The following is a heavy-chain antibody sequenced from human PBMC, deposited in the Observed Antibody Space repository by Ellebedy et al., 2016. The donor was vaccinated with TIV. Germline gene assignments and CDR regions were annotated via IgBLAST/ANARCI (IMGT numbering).Heavy chain of an antibody. J-gene: IGHJ2*01. D-gene: IGHD4-23*01. CDR2: INAGNGDT. CDR1: GYTFTSYA. Sequence: ASVKVSCKASGYTFTSYAMHWVRQAPGQRLEWMGWINAGNGDTTYSQRFQGRVTLTRDTSTSTAYMELSSLRSDDTAVYYCARGPYGGISVWYFDVWGRGTLVTVSS. CDR3: ARGPYGGISVWYFDV. V-gene: IGHV1-3*01.